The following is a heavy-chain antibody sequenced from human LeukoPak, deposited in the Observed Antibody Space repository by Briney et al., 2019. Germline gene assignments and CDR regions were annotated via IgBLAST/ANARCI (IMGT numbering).Heavy chain of an antibody. CDR1: GGTFSSYA. CDR3: ARVSVVVVPAAIDYYYYYYMDV. CDR2: IIPIFGTA. V-gene: IGHV1-69*05. D-gene: IGHD2-2*02. Sequence: SVKVSCKASGGTFSSYAISWVRQAPGQGLEWMGGIIPIFGTANYAQKFQGRVTITTDESTSTAYMELSSLRSEDTAVYYCARVSVVVVPAAIDYYYYYYMDVWGKGTTVTVSS. J-gene: IGHJ6*03.